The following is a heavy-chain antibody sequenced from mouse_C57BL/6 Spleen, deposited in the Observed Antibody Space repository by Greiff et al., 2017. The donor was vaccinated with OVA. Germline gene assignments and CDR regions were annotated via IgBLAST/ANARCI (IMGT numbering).Heavy chain of an antibody. CDR2: IDPSDSYT. CDR3: ARRGDGSSHYWYFDV. J-gene: IGHJ1*03. V-gene: IGHV1-69*01. CDR1: GYTFTSYW. D-gene: IGHD1-1*01. Sequence: QVQLQQPGAELVMPGASVKLSCKASGYTFTSYWMHWVKQRPGQGLEWIGEIDPSDSYTNYNQKFKGKSTLTVDKSSSTAYMQLSSLTSEDSAVYYCARRGDGSSHYWYFDVWGTGTTVTVSS.